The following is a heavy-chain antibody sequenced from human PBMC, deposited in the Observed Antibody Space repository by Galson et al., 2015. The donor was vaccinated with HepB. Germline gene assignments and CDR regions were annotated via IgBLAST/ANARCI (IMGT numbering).Heavy chain of an antibody. CDR3: ARDAQYSDYNDSSGYYSRPTYYFDY. J-gene: IGHJ4*02. V-gene: IGHV4-39*06. CDR1: GGAIRSFRYY. CDR2: INYSRST. D-gene: IGHD3-22*01. Sequence: DTLSLTCTVSGGAIRSFRYYWGWIRQPPGKGLVWIATINYSRSTYDNYTPSLKSPVPIPVDTSKSQFALELSSVTAADTAVYYCARDAQYSDYNDSSGYYSRPTYYFDYWGQGTLVTVSS.